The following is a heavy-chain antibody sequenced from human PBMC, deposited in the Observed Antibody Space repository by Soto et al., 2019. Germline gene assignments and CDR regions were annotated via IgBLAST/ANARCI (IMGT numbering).Heavy chain of an antibody. CDR3: AKDRDPYYYFYLMDV. CDR2: MSYDGSKI. J-gene: IGHJ6*02. CDR1: GFAFDTYG. V-gene: IGHV3-30*18. Sequence: PRGSLRLSCEASGFAFDTYGMHWIRQGAGQGLEWVATMSYDGSKIYYRDSVRGRFSISRDDSKRTLYLQMNSLRAEDTAVYYCAKDRDPYYYFYLMDVRGQVT.